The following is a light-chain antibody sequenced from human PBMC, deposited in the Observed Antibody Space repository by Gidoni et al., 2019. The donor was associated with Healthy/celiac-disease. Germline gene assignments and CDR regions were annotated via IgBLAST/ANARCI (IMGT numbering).Light chain of an antibody. CDR3: QQSYSTLALT. J-gene: IGKJ4*01. V-gene: IGKV1-39*01. Sequence: DIRMTQEPSSLSASVGDRVTITCRASQSISSYLNWYQQKPGKAPKLLIYAASSLQSGVPSRFSGSGSGTDFTLTISSLQPEDFATYYCQQSYSTLALTFGGXTKVEIK. CDR2: AAS. CDR1: QSISSY.